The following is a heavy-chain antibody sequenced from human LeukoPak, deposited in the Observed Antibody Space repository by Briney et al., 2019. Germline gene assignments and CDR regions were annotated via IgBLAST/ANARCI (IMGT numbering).Heavy chain of an antibody. D-gene: IGHD3-10*01. CDR3: ARATGSGSYEYGMDV. CDR2: ISYDGSNK. CDR1: GFTFSSYA. V-gene: IGHV3-30-3*01. J-gene: IGHJ6*02. Sequence: PGGSLRLSCAASGFTFSSYAMHWVRQAPGKGLEWVAVISYDGSNKYYADSVKGRFTISRDNSKNTLYLQMNSLRAEDTAVYYCARATGSGSYEYGMDVWGQGTTVTVSS.